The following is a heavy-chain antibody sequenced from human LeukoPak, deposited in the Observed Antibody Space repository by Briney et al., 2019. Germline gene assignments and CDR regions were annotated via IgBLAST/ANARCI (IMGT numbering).Heavy chain of an antibody. CDR2: IYYSGST. CDR3: ARSSHMVRGVIIPRQNHC. V-gene: IGHV4-39*01. Sequence: PSETLSLPCTVSGGSISSSSYYWGLIRQPPGKGLEWIGSIYYSGSTYYNPSLKSRVTISVDTTKNQFTRKLTSVTAADRAGYYCARSSHMVRGVIIPRQNHCWGQGTLVTVSS. CDR1: GGSISSSSYY. D-gene: IGHD3-10*01. J-gene: IGHJ4*02.